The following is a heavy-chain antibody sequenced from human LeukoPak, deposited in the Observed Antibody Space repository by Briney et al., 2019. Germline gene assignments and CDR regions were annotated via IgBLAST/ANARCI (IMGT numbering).Heavy chain of an antibody. J-gene: IGHJ4*02. D-gene: IGHD2-15*01. CDR2: INPSGGST. CDR1: GYTFTSYY. Sequence: GASVKVSCKASGYTFTSYYMHWVRQPPAQGLEWMGIINPSGGSTSNAQKFQGRVTMTRDTSTSTVSMELSSLSSEATAVYSCARNLYCSGGSCYIGEIDYWGQGTLVTVSA. CDR3: ARNLYCSGGSCYIGEIDY. V-gene: IGHV1-46*01.